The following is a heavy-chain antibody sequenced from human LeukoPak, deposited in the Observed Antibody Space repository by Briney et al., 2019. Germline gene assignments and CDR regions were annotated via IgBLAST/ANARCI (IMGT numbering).Heavy chain of an antibody. CDR3: VKVGMVEIGPGYFDY. V-gene: IGHV3-48*04. CDR1: GFTFSSYS. CDR2: ISSSSSTI. D-gene: IGHD2-15*01. J-gene: IGHJ4*02. Sequence: GGSLRLSCAASGFTFSSYSMNWVRQAPGKGLEWVSYISSSSSTIYYADSVKGRFTISRDNAKNSLHLQMNSLRAEDTALYYCVKVGMVEIGPGYFDYWGQGTLVTVSS.